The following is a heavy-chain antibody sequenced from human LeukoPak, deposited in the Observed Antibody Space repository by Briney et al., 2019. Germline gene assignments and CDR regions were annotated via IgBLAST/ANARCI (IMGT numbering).Heavy chain of an antibody. J-gene: IGHJ6*02. CDR3: AREDNYYYYGMDV. CDR2: ISGSGGST. Sequence: PGGSLRLSCAASGFTFSSYAVSWVRQAPGKGLEWVSAISGSGGSTYYADSVKGRFTISRDNSKNTLYLQMNSLRAEDTAVYYCAREDNYYYYGMDVWGQGTTVTVSS. CDR1: GFTFSSYA. V-gene: IGHV3-23*01.